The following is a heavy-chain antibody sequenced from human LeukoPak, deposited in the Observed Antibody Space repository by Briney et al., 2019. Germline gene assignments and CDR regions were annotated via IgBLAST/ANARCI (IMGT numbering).Heavy chain of an antibody. CDR1: GLPYSRYG. Sequence: PGGSLRLSCTPSGLPYSRYGISWVRRSPEKALEWLSGFYCWGGSTYYADSVKGRFTNCRDNSKSTLYLQMNSLRAEDTAVYYCARDAVGYYGSGSTGGLIDYWGQGTLVTVSS. J-gene: IGHJ4*02. V-gene: IGHV3-NL1*01. CDR2: FYCWGGST. CDR3: ARDAVGYYGSGSTGGLIDY. D-gene: IGHD3-10*01.